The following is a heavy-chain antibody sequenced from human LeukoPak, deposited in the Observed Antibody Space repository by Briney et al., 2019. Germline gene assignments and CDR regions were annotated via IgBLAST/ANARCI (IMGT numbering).Heavy chain of an antibody. J-gene: IGHJ4*02. V-gene: IGHV4-59*04. Sequence: SETLSLTCTVSGGSISSYYWSWIRQPPGKGLEWIGSIYHRGSTYYNPSLKSRVTISVDTSKNQFSLKLSSVTAADTAVYYCARGRVVLLWFGELLEGFDYWGQGTLVTVSS. CDR3: ARGRVVLLWFGELLEGFDY. CDR1: GGSISSYY. CDR2: IYHRGST. D-gene: IGHD3-10*01.